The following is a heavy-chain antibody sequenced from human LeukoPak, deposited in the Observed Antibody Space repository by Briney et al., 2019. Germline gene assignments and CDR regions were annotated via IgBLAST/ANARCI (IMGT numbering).Heavy chain of an antibody. CDR2: IFHTGKT. D-gene: IGHD3-16*01. Sequence: SETLSLTCDVSGGSISTGNYWWGWLRQPPGKGLEWIGIIFHTGKTHDNPSLRGRVSMFVDTSKNQFSLRLSAVTAADTAVYYCARQMGVGVWALDHWGQGALVTVSS. CDR3: ARQMGVGVWALDH. V-gene: IGHV4-39*01. J-gene: IGHJ4*02. CDR1: GGSISTGNYW.